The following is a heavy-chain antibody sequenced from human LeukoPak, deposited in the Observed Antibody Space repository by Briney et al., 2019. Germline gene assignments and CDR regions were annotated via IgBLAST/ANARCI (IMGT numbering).Heavy chain of an antibody. CDR3: ARDKRTMTYGDFVGY. CDR1: GFTFSSYA. J-gene: IGHJ4*02. Sequence: GGSLRLSCAASGFTFSSYAMHWVRQAPGKGLEWVAVISHDGNNKYYADSVKGRFTISRDNSKNTLYLQMSSLRGEDTAVYRCARDKRTMTYGDFVGYWGQGTLVTVSS. CDR2: ISHDGNNK. D-gene: IGHD4-17*01. V-gene: IGHV3-30*04.